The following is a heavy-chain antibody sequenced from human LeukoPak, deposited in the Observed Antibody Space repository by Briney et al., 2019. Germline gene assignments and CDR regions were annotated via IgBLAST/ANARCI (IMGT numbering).Heavy chain of an antibody. CDR3: AKSTYYYDSSGLGDY. CDR2: ISYDGSNK. D-gene: IGHD3-22*01. J-gene: IGHJ4*02. CDR1: GFTFSSYG. Sequence: PGGSLRLSCAASGFTFSSYGMHWVRQAPGKGLEWVAVISYDGSNKYYADSVKGRFTISRDNSKNTLYLQMNSLRAEDTAVYYCAKSTYYYDSSGLGDYWGQGTLVTVSS. V-gene: IGHV3-33*06.